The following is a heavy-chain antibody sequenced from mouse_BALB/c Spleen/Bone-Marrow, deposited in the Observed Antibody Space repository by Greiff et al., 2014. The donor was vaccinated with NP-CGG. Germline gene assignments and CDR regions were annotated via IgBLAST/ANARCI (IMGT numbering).Heavy chain of an antibody. V-gene: IGHV1-9*01. CDR1: GYTFSGNW. CDR3: ERRGGYGYWFAY. D-gene: IGHD1-2*01. Sequence: VQLQQSGAEVMKPGASVKISCKATGYTFSGNWIEWVKQRPGHGLEWIGEILPGSGSIHYNEKFKDKATLTADTSSNTAYMQLINLTSEDSGVYYCERRGGYGYWFAYWGQGTLVTVSA. CDR2: ILPGSGSI. J-gene: IGHJ3*01.